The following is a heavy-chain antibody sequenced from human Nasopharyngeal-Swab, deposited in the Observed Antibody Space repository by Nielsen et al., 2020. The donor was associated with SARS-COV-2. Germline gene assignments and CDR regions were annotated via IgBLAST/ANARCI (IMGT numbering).Heavy chain of an antibody. D-gene: IGHD4-17*01. CDR2: ISHDGSNK. Sequence: GGSLRLSCAASGFTFSSYGMHWVRQAPGKGLEWVAVISHDGSNKYYADSVKGRFTISRDNSKNTLYLQMNSLRAEDTAVYYCAKELGPYGDYVFHAFDIWGQGTMVTVSS. V-gene: IGHV3-30*18. CDR3: AKELGPYGDYVFHAFDI. J-gene: IGHJ3*02. CDR1: GFTFSSYG.